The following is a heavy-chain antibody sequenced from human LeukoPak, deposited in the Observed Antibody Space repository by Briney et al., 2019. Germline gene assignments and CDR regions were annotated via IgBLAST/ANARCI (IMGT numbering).Heavy chain of an antibody. CDR2: IYARGST. CDR3: ARENSSGWVIY. V-gene: IGHV4-61*02. Sequence: SETLSLACTVSGGSISSGSYYWSWSRQPAGKGLEWIGRIYARGSTNCNPSLTSRVNLSIDTSKNQCSLKLGSVTTADTAVYYCARENSSGWVIYWGQGTLVTVSS. J-gene: IGHJ4*02. CDR1: GGSISSGSYY. D-gene: IGHD6-19*01.